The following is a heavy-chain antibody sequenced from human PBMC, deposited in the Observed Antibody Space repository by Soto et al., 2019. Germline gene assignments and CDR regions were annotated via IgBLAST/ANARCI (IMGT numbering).Heavy chain of an antibody. V-gene: IGHV4-4*07. J-gene: IGHJ5*02. CDR1: KGSISGYY. D-gene: IGHD3-3*01. CDR2: IYSSGTT. CDR3: ARGQRFSDWFDP. Sequence: SEPLSVTCSVAKGSISGYYWTCILQPAGKGLEWIGRIYSSGTTKYNPSLKSRVTMSLDTSKNQFSLSLSSVTATDTAVYYCARGQRFSDWFDPWGQGTLVTVSS.